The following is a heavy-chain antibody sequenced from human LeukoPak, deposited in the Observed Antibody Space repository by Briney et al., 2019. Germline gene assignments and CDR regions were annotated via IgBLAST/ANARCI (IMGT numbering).Heavy chain of an antibody. CDR1: GFTFSDYY. V-gene: IGHV3-11*04. D-gene: IGHD2-2*01. Sequence: PGGSLRLSCAASGFTFSDYYMSWIRQAPGKGLEWVSYISSSGSTIYYADSVKGRFTISRDNAKNSLYLQMNSLRAEDTAVYYCARDYLVVPAAMWWFDPWGQGTLVTVSS. CDR3: ARDYLVVPAAMWWFDP. CDR2: ISSSGSTI. J-gene: IGHJ5*02.